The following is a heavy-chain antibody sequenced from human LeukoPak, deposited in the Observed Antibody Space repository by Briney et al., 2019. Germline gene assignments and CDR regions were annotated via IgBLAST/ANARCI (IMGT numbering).Heavy chain of an antibody. CDR1: GFTFSSYG. Sequence: GRSLRLSCAASGFTFSSYGMHWVRQAPGKGLEWVAVIWYDGSNKYYADSVKGRFTISRDNSKNTLYLQMNSLRAEDTAVYYCARGPYSSGWDLQYYYYGMDVWAKGPRSPSP. CDR3: ARGPYSSGWDLQYYYYGMDV. J-gene: IGHJ6*02. V-gene: IGHV3-33*01. D-gene: IGHD6-19*01. CDR2: IWYDGSNK.